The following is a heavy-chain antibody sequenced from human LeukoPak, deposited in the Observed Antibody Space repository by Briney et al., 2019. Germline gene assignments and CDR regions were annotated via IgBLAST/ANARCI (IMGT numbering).Heavy chain of an antibody. CDR2: MDPNSGDT. D-gene: IGHD2-15*01. J-gene: IGHJ3*01. CDR3: AARGGLTPNTLAM. V-gene: IGHV1-2*02. Sequence: ASVKVSCKGSGYNFSVYYMHWVRQAPGQGLEWMGWMDPNSGDTIYAPKFQGRVSMTRDTSITTAHMELSSLTFDDSAMYYCAARGGLTPNTLAMWGHGTMVTVSS. CDR1: GYNFSVYY.